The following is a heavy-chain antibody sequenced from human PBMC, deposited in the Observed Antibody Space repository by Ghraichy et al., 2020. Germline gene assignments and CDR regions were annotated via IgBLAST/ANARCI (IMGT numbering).Heavy chain of an antibody. Sequence: GGSLRLSCAASGFSISNYDMHWVRQSTGEGLEWVSTIATAGDTYYSDSVKGRFTISRDNAKNSFYLQMNSLRSGDTVVYYCARVRSGGWSDYWGQGTLVTVSS. D-gene: IGHD6-19*01. CDR3: ARVRSGGWSDY. CDR1: GFSISNYD. V-gene: IGHV3-13*01. J-gene: IGHJ4*02. CDR2: IATAGDT.